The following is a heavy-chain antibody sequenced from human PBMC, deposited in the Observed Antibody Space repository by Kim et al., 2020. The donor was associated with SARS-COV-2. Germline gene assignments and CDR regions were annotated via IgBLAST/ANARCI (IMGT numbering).Heavy chain of an antibody. CDR2: ISGSGCST. D-gene: IGHD3-3*01. CDR3: AKGGLFAITIFRVVIREYVQH. CDR1: GFTFSSYA. Sequence: GGSLRLSCAASGFTFSSYAMSWVRQAPGKGLEWVSAISGSGCSTYYADSVKGRFTISRDNSKNTLYLQMNSLGPEDTAVYYCAKGGLFAITIFRVVIREYVQHWGQGTLVTVSS. J-gene: IGHJ1*01. V-gene: IGHV3-23*01.